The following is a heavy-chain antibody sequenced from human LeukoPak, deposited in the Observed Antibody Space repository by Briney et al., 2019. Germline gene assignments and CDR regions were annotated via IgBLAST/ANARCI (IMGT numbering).Heavy chain of an antibody. CDR1: GFTFSSYW. CDR3: ASFDYYGSGSSFDY. Sequence: GGSLRLSCAASGFTFSSYWMSWVRQAPGKGLEWVANIKQDGSEKYYVDSVKGRFTISRDNAKNSLYLQMNSLRAEDTAVYYCASFDYYGSGSSFDYWGQGTLVTVSS. V-gene: IGHV3-7*01. J-gene: IGHJ4*02. D-gene: IGHD3-10*01. CDR2: IKQDGSEK.